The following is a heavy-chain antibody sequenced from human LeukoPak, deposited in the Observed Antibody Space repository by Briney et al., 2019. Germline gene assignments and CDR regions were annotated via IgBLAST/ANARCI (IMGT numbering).Heavy chain of an antibody. V-gene: IGHV4-39*01. Sequence: SETLSLTCTVSGGSISSSSYYWGRIRQPPGKGLEWIGSIYYSGSTYYNPSLKSRVTISVDTSKNQFSLKLSSVTAADTAVYYCARHAAYSSSWSAVDYWGQGTLVTVSS. CDR2: IYYSGST. J-gene: IGHJ4*02. D-gene: IGHD6-13*01. CDR1: GGSISSSSYY. CDR3: ARHAAYSSSWSAVDY.